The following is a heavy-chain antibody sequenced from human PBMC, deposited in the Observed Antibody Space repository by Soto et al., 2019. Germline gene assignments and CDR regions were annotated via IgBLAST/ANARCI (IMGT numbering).Heavy chain of an antibody. Sequence: QVQLQQWGAGLLTPSETLSLTCAVYNGSFSVYYWTWIRQPPGKGLEWIGEINHAGSTNYEPSLKSRVTISLDTSRNQFSLKLSSVTAADTAVYYCARDATRRGACDIWGQGTMVTVSS. D-gene: IGHD2-15*01. J-gene: IGHJ3*02. V-gene: IGHV4-34*02. CDR1: NGSFSVYY. CDR2: INHAGST. CDR3: ARDATRRGACDI.